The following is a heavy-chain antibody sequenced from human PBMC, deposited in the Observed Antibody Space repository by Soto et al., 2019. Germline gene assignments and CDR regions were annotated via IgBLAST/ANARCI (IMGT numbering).Heavy chain of an antibody. CDR3: SLESPRIAVAGLYYYYGMDV. CDR1: GYTFTSYG. J-gene: IGHJ6*02. Sequence: GASVKVSCKASGYTFTSYGVSWVRQAPGQGLEWMGWISAYNGNTNYAQKLQGRVTMTTDTSTSTAYMELRSLRSDDTAVYYFSLESPRIAVAGLYYYYGMDVWGQGTTVTVSS. CDR2: ISAYNGNT. D-gene: IGHD6-19*01. V-gene: IGHV1-18*01.